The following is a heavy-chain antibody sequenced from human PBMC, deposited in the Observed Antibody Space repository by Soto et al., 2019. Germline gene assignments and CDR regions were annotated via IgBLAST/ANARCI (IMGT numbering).Heavy chain of an antibody. J-gene: IGHJ6*02. Sequence: QVQLVQSGAEVKKPGSSVKVSCKASGGTFSSYAISWVRQAPGQGLEWMGGIIPIFGTANYAQKFQGRVTIIADESTSTAYMELSSLRSEDTAVYYCASGYCSGGSCYWTYGMDVWGQGTTVTVSS. D-gene: IGHD2-15*01. CDR1: GGTFSSYA. V-gene: IGHV1-69*12. CDR2: IIPIFGTA. CDR3: ASGYCSGGSCYWTYGMDV.